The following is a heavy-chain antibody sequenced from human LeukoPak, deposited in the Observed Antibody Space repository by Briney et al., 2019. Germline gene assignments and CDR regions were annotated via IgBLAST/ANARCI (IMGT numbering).Heavy chain of an antibody. CDR3: AKDWTPHNRVYDCFDF. Sequence: GGSLRLSCAASGFTFSRHWMSWVRQAPGKGPEWVATIGSGADLFYAESVKGRFTISRDDPRNTLWLQMNSLRAEDTALYYCAKDWTPHNRVYDCFDFWGQGTQVTVSS. D-gene: IGHD3-16*01. J-gene: IGHJ4*02. CDR2: IGSGADL. CDR1: GFTFSRHW. V-gene: IGHV3-23*01.